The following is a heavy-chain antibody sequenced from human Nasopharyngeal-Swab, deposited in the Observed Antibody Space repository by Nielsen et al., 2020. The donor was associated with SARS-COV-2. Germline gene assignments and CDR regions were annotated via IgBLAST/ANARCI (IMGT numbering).Heavy chain of an antibody. J-gene: IGHJ4*02. V-gene: IGHV3-21*01. CDR1: GFTFSDHY. D-gene: IGHD6-19*01. CDR3: ARGGWGFDY. Sequence: GESLKISCAASGFTFSDHYMNWVRQAPGKGLEWVSSISSSSSYIYYADSVKGRFTISRDNAKNSLYLQMNSLRAEDTAVYYCARGGWGFDYWGQGTLVTVSS. CDR2: ISSSSSYI.